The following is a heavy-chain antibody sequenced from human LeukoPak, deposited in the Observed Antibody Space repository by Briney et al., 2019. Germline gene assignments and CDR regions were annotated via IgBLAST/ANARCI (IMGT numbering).Heavy chain of an antibody. Sequence: SETLSLTCTVSGGSTSSDYWSWIRQSPGKGLEWVGYVYNSGDTGKNPSLKSRVAILLDTSKNQCSLKLTSVSAADTAVYYCARLKLGAYFDLWGRGTLVTVSS. CDR2: VYNSGDT. J-gene: IGHJ2*01. D-gene: IGHD3-16*01. CDR1: GGSTSSDY. V-gene: IGHV4-59*08. CDR3: ARLKLGAYFDL.